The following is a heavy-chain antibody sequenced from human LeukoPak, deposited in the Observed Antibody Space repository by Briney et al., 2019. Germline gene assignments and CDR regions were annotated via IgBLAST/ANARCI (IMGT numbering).Heavy chain of an antibody. J-gene: IGHJ4*02. CDR3: ARHGGDFYDGSGHDY. Sequence: PSETLSLTCTVSGGSISSTSYYWGWIRQPPGKGLEWIGSIYYSGSTYYNPSLKSRATISVDTSKNQFSLKLNSVTAADTAVYYCARHGGDFYDGSGHDYWGQGTLVTVSS. D-gene: IGHD3-22*01. V-gene: IGHV4-39*01. CDR1: GGSISSTSYY. CDR2: IYYSGST.